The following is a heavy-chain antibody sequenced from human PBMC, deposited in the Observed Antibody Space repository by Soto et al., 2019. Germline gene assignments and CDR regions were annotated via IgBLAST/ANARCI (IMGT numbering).Heavy chain of an antibody. V-gene: IGHV4-4*02. CDR3: ASEWKSDAFDI. Sequence: QVQLQESGPGLVQPSETLSLTCAVSGGSISSSGWWSWVRQPPGKGLEWIGEIHHGGSTNYKASLKSXXTXSXXKCKHQISLKLPSVSAADTAVYYCASEWKSDAFDIWGQGTMVTVSS. CDR1: GGSISSSGW. CDR2: IHHGGST. D-gene: IGHD1-1*01. J-gene: IGHJ3*02.